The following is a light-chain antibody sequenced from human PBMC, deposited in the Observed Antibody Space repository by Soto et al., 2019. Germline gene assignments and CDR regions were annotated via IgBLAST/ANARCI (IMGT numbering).Light chain of an antibody. CDR1: QSVSSN. CDR3: QQYNNWPPIT. CDR2: GAS. Sequence: EIVLTQSPGTLSLSPVERATLSCRASQSVSSNYLAWYQQKPGQAPRLLIYGASTRATGIPARFSGGGSGTEFTLTISSLQSEDFAVYYCQQYNNWPPITFGQGTRLEIK. V-gene: IGKV3-15*01. J-gene: IGKJ5*01.